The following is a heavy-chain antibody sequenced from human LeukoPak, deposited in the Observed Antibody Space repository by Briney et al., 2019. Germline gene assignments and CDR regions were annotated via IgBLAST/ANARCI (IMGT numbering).Heavy chain of an antibody. D-gene: IGHD2-15*01. Sequence: SETLSLTCAVYGGSFSGYYGSWIRQPPGKGLEWIGEINHSGSTNYNPSLKSRVTISVDTSKNQFSLKLSSVTAADTAVYYCARARRGVAATDTYDYWGQGTLVTVSS. CDR2: INHSGST. V-gene: IGHV4-34*01. CDR3: ARARRGVAATDTYDY. CDR1: GGSFSGYY. J-gene: IGHJ4*02.